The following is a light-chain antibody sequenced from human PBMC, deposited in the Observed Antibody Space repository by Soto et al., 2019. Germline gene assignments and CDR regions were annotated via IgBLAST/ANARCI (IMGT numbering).Light chain of an antibody. J-gene: IGLJ1*01. CDR1: SSDVGNYNL. CDR2: AVN. V-gene: IGLV2-23*02. CDR3: CSFAGSGTFYV. Sequence: QSALTQPASVSGSPGQSITISCTGNSSDVGNYNLVSWYQQHPGKAPKLMIYAVNKRPSGISSRFSGSKSGNTASLTISGLQAEDEADYYCCSFAGSGTFYVFGTGTKLTVL.